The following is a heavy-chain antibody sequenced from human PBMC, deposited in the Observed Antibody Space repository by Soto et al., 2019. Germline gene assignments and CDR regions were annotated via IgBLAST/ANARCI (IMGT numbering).Heavy chain of an antibody. CDR3: ARRARPDFYYMDV. Sequence: EVQLAESGGGLAQPGGSLRLSCAASGFTLSGYAMDWVRQAPGKGLEYVSGISSNGVGTYYANSVQGRFTTARNNSKNTVYLQMGSLRHEDMAVYYCARRARPDFYYMDVWGKGTTVTVSS. V-gene: IGHV3-64*01. D-gene: IGHD6-6*01. J-gene: IGHJ6*03. CDR1: GFTLSGYA. CDR2: ISSNGVGT.